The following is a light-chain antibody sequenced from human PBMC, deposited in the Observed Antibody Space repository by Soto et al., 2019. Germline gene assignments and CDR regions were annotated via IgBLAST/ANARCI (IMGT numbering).Light chain of an antibody. CDR2: EVS. CDR3: CSYASGDTYV. CDR1: SSDVGGYNY. J-gene: IGLJ1*01. V-gene: IGLV2-8*01. Sequence: QSALTQPPSASGSPGQSVTISCTGTSSDVGGYNYVSWYQQHPGKAPKLMIYEVSERPSGVSDRFSGSKSGNTASLTISGLQAEDEADYYCCSYASGDTYVFGTGTKLTVL.